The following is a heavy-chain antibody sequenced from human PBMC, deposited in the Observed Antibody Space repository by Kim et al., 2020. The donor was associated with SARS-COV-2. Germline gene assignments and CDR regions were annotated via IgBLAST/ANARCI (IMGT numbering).Heavy chain of an antibody. V-gene: IGHV4-31*02. D-gene: IGHD3-10*01. CDR3: ARVYGPLWTNWFDP. J-gene: IGHJ5*02. Sequence: NPSLKSRVTISVDTSKNQFSLKLSSVTAADTAVYYCARVYGPLWTNWFDPWGQGTLVTVSS.